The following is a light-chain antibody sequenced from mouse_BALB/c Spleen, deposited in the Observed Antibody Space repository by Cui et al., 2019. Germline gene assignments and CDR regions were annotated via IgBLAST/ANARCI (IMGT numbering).Light chain of an antibody. V-gene: IGKV19-93*01. CDR2: NTT. Sequence: IQMTQSPPSLPDSLGVKVTTSCKASQDITDYIACYQHKPGKGTRLLIYNTTTLQPGTPSSCGGRGSAGDYSCSISNLDPEDIATYYCLQYVNPLTFGGGTKLEIK. J-gene: IGKJ1*01. CDR1: QDITDY. CDR3: LQYVNPLT.